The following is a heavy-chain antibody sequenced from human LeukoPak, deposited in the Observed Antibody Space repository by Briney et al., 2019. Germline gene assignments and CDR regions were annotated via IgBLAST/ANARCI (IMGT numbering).Heavy chain of an antibody. D-gene: IGHD5-24*01. CDR3: ARGKEEMATIPHFDY. CDR1: AHTFTGYY. J-gene: IGHJ4*02. Sequence: ASVKVSCKASAHTFTGYYMHWVRQAPGQGLEWMGIINPSGGSTSYAQKFQGRVTMTRDTSTSTVYMELSSLRSEDTAVYYCARGKEEMATIPHFDYWGQGTLVTVSS. CDR2: INPSGGST. V-gene: IGHV1-46*01.